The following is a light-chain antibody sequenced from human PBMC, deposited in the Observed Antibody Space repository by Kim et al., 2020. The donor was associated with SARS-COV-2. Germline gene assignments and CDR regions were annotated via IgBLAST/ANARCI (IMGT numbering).Light chain of an antibody. J-gene: IGLJ3*02. Sequence: SSELTQDPAVSVALGQTVRTTCQGDSLRSYYASWYQQKPGQAPVLVIYGKNNRPSGIPDRFSGSYSGNTASLTITAAQAEDEADYYCNSRESSGNHLVFG. V-gene: IGLV3-19*01. CDR3: NSRESSGNHLV. CDR1: SLRSYY. CDR2: GKN.